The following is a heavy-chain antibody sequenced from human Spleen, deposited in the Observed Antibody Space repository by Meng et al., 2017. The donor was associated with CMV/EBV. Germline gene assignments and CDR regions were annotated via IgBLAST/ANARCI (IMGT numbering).Heavy chain of an antibody. J-gene: IGHJ6*02. CDR1: GFRLSSFW. V-gene: IGHV3-7*01. CDR2: IKHDGSEE. D-gene: IGHD3-10*01. CDR3: ARDRFIKPKFSFYYAMDV. Sequence: GESLKISCAASGFRLSSFWMTWVRQAPGKGLELVANIKHDGSEEYYVDSVKGRFTISRDNANNSLYLQMNSLRADDTAMYYCARDRFIKPKFSFYYAMDVWGHGTTVTVSS.